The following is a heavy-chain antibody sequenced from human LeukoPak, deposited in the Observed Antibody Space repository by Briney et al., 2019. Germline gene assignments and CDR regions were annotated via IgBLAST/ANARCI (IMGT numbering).Heavy chain of an antibody. D-gene: IGHD2-15*01. V-gene: IGHV3-7*03. J-gene: IGHJ2*01. CDR3: ARSGGYWYFDL. CDR1: GFTFSSYW. Sequence: GGSLRLSCAASGFTFSSYWMSWVRQAPGKGLEWVANIKQEGSEKYYVDSVKGRFTISRDNAKNSLYLQMNSLRAEDTAVYYCARSGGYWYFDLWGRGTLVTVSS. CDR2: IKQEGSEK.